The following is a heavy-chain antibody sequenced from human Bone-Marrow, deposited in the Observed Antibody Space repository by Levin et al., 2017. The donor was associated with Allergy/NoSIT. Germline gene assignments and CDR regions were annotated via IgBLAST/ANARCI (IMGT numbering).Heavy chain of an antibody. CDR2: IYTTGST. CDR1: GFTVSNTY. Sequence: ASVKVSCAASGFTVSNTYMNWVRQAPGKGLEWVSLIYTTGSTDYADYVKGGFSISRDNFANTLHLQMNSLRVDDTAVYYCLTTAGYWAPGTLVTVSS. D-gene: IGHD6-25*01. J-gene: IGHJ4*02. V-gene: IGHV3-53*01. CDR3: LTTAGY.